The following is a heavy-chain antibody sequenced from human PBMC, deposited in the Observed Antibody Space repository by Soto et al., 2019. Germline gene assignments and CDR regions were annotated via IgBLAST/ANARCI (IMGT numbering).Heavy chain of an antibody. CDR2: TYYRSKWYN. Sequence: SQTLSLTCAISGDSVSSNSAAWNWSRQSPSRGLEWLGRTYYRSKWYNDYAVSVKSRITINPDTSKNQFSLQLNSVTPEDTAVYYCATGFWVWRFFDPWGQGTLVTVSS. CDR3: ATGFWVWRFFDP. D-gene: IGHD3-16*01. J-gene: IGHJ5*02. CDR1: GDSVSSNSAA. V-gene: IGHV6-1*01.